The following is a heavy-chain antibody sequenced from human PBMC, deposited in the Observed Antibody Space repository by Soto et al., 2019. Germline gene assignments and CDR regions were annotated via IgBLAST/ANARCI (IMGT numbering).Heavy chain of an antibody. J-gene: IGHJ6*03. D-gene: IGHD2-2*01. V-gene: IGHV3-13*01. Sequence: EVQLVEYGGGLVQPGGSLRIYCAASVFTLSNYYMHWVRHATGKGLGLVAALSYAGDTYYTGSVKGRFTVSRESAKSSLYPQMNSLTAGDTAVYYCAKGPRSASRYYYMDVWGKGTTVTVSS. CDR1: VFTLSNYY. CDR2: LSYAGDT. CDR3: AKGPRSASRYYYMDV.